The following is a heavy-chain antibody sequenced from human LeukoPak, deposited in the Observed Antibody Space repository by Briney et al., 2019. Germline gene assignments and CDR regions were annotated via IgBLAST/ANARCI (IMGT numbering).Heavy chain of an antibody. CDR1: GYTFTSYG. CDR3: ARDQPRQYQSLIAVAGTEAAYNWFDP. Sequence: GESLKISCKGSGYTFTSYGISWVRLAPGQGLEWMGWISAYNGNTNYAQKLQGRVTMTTDTSTSTAYMELRSLRSDDTAVYYCARDQPRQYQSLIAVAGTEAAYNWFDPWGQGTLVTVSS. D-gene: IGHD6-19*01. J-gene: IGHJ5*02. CDR2: ISAYNGNT. V-gene: IGHV1-18*01.